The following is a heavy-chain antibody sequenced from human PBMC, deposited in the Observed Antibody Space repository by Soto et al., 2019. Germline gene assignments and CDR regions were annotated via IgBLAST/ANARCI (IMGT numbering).Heavy chain of an antibody. D-gene: IGHD2-2*01. Sequence: PSDTLSLTLKCSRGSITTSSYFWVLIRQRPGKWLDWIGGINYSGSTYYSPSLKSRVTISVDTSKNQFSLMLSSVTAADTAVYYCARHPGYCTGTSCYGYYTMEVWGKRTTVTVSS. V-gene: IGHV4-39*01. CDR1: RGSITTSSYF. CDR3: ARHPGYCTGTSCYGYYTMEV. J-gene: IGHJ6*04. CDR2: INYSGST.